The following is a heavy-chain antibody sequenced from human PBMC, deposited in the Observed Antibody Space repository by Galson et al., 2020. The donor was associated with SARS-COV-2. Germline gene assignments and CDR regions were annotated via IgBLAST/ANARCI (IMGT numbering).Heavy chain of an antibody. CDR1: GFTFSSAW. J-gene: IGHJ4*02. V-gene: IGHV3-15*01. D-gene: IGHD3-10*01. CDR3: TTDLPKDASGSHSNPCFDY. CDR2: IKSKAAGGTI. Sequence: GWSLRLSCAASGFTFSSAWMNWVRQAPGKGLEWVGRIKSKAAGGTIDYAAPVKGRFSISRDDSQNTLRLQMNSLKTEDTAVYYCTTDLPKDASGSHSNPCFDYWGQGTLVTVSS.